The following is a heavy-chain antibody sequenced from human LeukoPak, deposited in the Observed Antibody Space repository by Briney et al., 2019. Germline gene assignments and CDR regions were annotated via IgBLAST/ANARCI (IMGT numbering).Heavy chain of an antibody. CDR1: GYTLTELS. CDR2: FDPEDDET. CDR3: ATGGALLWFLHY. J-gene: IGHJ4*02. D-gene: IGHD3-10*01. V-gene: IGHV1-24*01. Sequence: ASVKVSCKVSGYTLTELSMHWVRQAPGKGLEWMGGFDPEDDETIYAQKFQGRVTMTEDTSTDTAYMELSSLRSEHTAVYYCATGGALLWFLHYWGQGTLVTVSS.